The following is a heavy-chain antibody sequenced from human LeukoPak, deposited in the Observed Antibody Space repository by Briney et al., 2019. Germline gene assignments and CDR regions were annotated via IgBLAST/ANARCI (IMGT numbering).Heavy chain of an antibody. V-gene: IGHV4-39*07. J-gene: IGHJ4*02. CDR2: IYYSGST. CDR1: GGSISSSSYY. CDR3: ARDYDYIDY. D-gene: IGHD4/OR15-4a*01. Sequence: SETLSLTCTVSGGSISSSSYYWGWIRQPPGKGLEWIGSIYYSGSTYYNPSLKSRVTISVDTSKNQFSLKLSSVTAADTAVYYCARDYDYIDYWGQGTLVTVSS.